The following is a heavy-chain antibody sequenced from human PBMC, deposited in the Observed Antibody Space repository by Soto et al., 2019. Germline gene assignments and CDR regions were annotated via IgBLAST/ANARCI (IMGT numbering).Heavy chain of an antibody. Sequence: SLRLSCTASGFTFGDYTMSWFRQAPGKGLEWVGFIKSKPYGGTTEYAASVKGRFTISRDDSKSIAYLQMNRLKTEDTAVYYCSSGRDYDSSGYYRWFDPRGQGTLVTVSS. CDR1: GFTFGDYT. V-gene: IGHV3-49*03. J-gene: IGHJ5*02. CDR3: SSGRDYDSSGYYRWFDP. CDR2: IKSKPYGGTT. D-gene: IGHD3-22*01.